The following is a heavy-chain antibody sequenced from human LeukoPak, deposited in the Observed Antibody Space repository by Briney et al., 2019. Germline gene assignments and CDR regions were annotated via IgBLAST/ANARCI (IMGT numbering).Heavy chain of an antibody. J-gene: IGHJ4*02. CDR3: ARGGPARGFWSGYYQNY. CDR1: GCTFTSYD. V-gene: IGHV1-8*01. CDR2: MNPNSGDT. Sequence: ASVKVSCKASGCTFTSYDINWVRQATGQGLEWVGWMNPNSGDTGYAQKFQGRVTMTRNTSIGTAYMELSSLRSEDTAVYYCARGGPARGFWSGYYQNYWGQGTLVTVSS. D-gene: IGHD3-3*01.